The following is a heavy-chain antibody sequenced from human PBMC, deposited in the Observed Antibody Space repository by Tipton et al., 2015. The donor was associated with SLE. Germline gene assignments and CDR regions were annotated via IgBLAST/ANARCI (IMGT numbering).Heavy chain of an antibody. CDR3: ARGQRSHRNDAFDI. D-gene: IGHD2-15*01. CDR1: GDSVSSNSAG. CDR2: TYYRSKWCN. V-gene: IGHV6-1*01. J-gene: IGHJ3*02. Sequence: PGLVKPSQTLSLTCAISGDSVSSNSAGWHWIRQSPSRGLEWLGRTYYRSKWCNDYAVSVKSRIGINPDTAKNQFSLHLNSVTPEDTAVYYCARGQRSHRNDAFDIRGQGTMVTVSS.